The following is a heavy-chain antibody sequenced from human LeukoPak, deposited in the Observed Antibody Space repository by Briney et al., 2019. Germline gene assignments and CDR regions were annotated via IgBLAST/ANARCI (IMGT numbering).Heavy chain of an antibody. Sequence: ASVKVSCKASGGTFSSYAICWVQQAPGQGLEWMGGIIPIFGTANYAQKFQGRVTITTDESTSTAYMELSSLRSEDTAVYYCARVVVNSWFDPWGQGTLVTVSS. CDR3: ARVVVNSWFDP. CDR1: GGTFSSYA. V-gene: IGHV1-69*05. CDR2: IIPIFGTA. D-gene: IGHD2-15*01. J-gene: IGHJ5*02.